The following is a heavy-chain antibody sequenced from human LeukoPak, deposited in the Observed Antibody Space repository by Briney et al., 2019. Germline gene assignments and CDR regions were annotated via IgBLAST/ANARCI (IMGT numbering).Heavy chain of an antibody. CDR3: AMVTLVTPFDY. D-gene: IGHD2-21*02. J-gene: IGHJ4*02. CDR2: ISNDGSTK. CDR1: GFTFSRFE. V-gene: IGHV3-30*03. Sequence: GGSLRLSCAASGFTFSRFEMHWVRQAPGKGLEWVAVISNDGSTKYYRDSVKGRFTISRDNSKNTLYLQMSSLRAEDTAVYYCAMVTLVTPFDYWGQGTRVTVSS.